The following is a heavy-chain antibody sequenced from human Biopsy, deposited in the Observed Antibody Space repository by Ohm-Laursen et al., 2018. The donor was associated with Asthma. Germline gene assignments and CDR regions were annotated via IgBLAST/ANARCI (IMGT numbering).Heavy chain of an antibody. J-gene: IGHJ4*02. V-gene: IGHV4-59*07. CDR3: ARATSTWSQSGPHYFDH. D-gene: IGHD6-13*01. Sequence: PSDTLSLTCTVSPGSISDYYWNWIRQFPGKGLEWIGYVYSTGSTRYNPSLKSRVTISVDTPINQVSLRLSSVTAADTAMYYCARATSTWSQSGPHYFDHWGQGALVTVSS. CDR2: VYSTGST. CDR1: PGSISDYY.